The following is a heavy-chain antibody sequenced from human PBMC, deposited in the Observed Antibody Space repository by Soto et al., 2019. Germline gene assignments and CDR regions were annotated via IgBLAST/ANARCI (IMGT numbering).Heavy chain of an antibody. Sequence: ASVKVSCKASGYTFTSYGISWVRQAPGQGLEWMGWTSGDNGNTNYAKKLQIRGSMTTDTDTSTAYMELRSIRSDDTAVYYCSRDPDYYDSRGYDDFDYWGQGTLVTVSS. CDR2: TSGDNGNT. D-gene: IGHD3-22*01. CDR1: GYTFTSYG. CDR3: SRDPDYYDSRGYDDFDY. V-gene: IGHV1-18*01. J-gene: IGHJ4*02.